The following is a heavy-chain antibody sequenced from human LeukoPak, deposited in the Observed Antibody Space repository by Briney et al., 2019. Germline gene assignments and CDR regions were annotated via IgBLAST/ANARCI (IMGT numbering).Heavy chain of an antibody. CDR2: IYYSGSI. V-gene: IGHV4-59*08. J-gene: IGHJ5*02. D-gene: IGHD4-11*01. CDR1: GGSISSYY. CDR3: ARHYSNPYYNWFDP. Sequence: SETLSLTCTVSGGSISSYYWSWIRQPPGKGLEWIGYIYYSGSINYNPSLKSRVTISVDTSKNQFSLKLSSVTAADTAVYYCARHYSNPYYNWFDPWGQGTLVTVSS.